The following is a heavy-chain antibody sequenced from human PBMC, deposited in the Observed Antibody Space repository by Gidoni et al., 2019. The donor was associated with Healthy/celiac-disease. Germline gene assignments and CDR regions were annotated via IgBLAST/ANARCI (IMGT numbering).Heavy chain of an antibody. Sequence: GKGLEWVSYISSSGTTIYYADSVKGRFTISRDNAKNSLYLQMNSLRAEDTAVYYCARGTDCGGDCYDYYFDYWGQGTLVTVSS. J-gene: IGHJ4*02. V-gene: IGHV3-11*01. CDR3: ARGTDCGGDCYDYYFDY. D-gene: IGHD2-21*02. CDR2: ISSSGTTI.